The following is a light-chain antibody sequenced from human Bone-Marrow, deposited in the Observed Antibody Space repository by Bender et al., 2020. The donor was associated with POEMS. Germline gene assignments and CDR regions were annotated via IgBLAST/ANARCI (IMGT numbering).Light chain of an antibody. CDR1: SSDVGGYNF. CDR2: EDT. CDR3: SSYAGSSTVV. J-gene: IGLJ2*01. V-gene: IGLV2-8*01. Sequence: QSALTQPPSASGSPGQSVTISCTGSSSDVGGYNFVSWYQQHPGRAPKLMIYEDTTRTSGVPDRFAGSKYGNTASLTVSGLQAEDEADYYCSSYAGSSTVVFGGGTKLIVV.